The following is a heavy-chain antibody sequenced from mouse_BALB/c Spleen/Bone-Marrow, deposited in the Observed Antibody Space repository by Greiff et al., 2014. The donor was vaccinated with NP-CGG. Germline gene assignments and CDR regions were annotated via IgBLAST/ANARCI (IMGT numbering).Heavy chain of an antibody. Sequence: VQLQQSGPELVKPGASMKISCRASGYSFTGYTMNWVKQSHGKNLEWIGLINPYNGGTSYNQRFKGKATLTVDKSSSTAYMELLSLTSEDSAVYYCARGDYYGSSSFAYWGQGTLVTVSA. CDR1: GYSFTGYT. CDR3: ARGDYYGSSSFAY. D-gene: IGHD1-1*01. V-gene: IGHV1-18*01. CDR2: INPYNGGT. J-gene: IGHJ3*01.